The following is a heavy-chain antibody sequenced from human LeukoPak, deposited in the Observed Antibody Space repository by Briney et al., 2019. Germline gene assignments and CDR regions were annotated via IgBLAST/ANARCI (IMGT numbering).Heavy chain of an antibody. V-gene: IGHV4-39*01. CDR2: IYYSGST. CDR3: ANAGRDSSSTISCCMDV. D-gene: IGHD6-13*01. Sequence: SETLSLTCTVSGGSISSSSCYWGWIRQPPGKGLEWIGSIYYSGSTYYNPSLKSRVTISVDTSKNQFSLKLSSVTAADTAVYYCANAGRDSSSTISCCMDVWGQGTTVTVSS. J-gene: IGHJ6*02. CDR1: GGSISSSSCY.